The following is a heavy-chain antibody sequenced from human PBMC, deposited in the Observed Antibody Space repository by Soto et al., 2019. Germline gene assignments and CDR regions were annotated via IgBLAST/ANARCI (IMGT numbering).Heavy chain of an antibody. Sequence: SVKVSCKASGGTFSSYAISWVRQAPGQGLEWMGGIIPIFGTANYAQKFQGRVTITADKSTSTAHMELSSLRSEDTAVYYCARGELWFGELFGASDYYYYSMDVWGQGTTVTVSS. CDR2: IIPIFGTA. D-gene: IGHD3-10*01. CDR3: ARGELWFGELFGASDYYYYSMDV. V-gene: IGHV1-69*06. CDR1: GGTFSSYA. J-gene: IGHJ6*02.